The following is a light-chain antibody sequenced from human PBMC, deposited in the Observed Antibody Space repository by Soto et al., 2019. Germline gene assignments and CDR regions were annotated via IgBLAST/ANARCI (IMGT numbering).Light chain of an antibody. J-gene: IGLJ1*01. Sequence: QSALAQPRSVSGSPGQSVTISCTGTSSDVGGYNYVSWYQHHTGKAPKLMIYDVDKRPSGVPGRFSGSKSGNTASLTTSGLQAEDEADYYCCSNAGSYPFVFGTGTKVTVL. V-gene: IGLV2-11*01. CDR2: DVD. CDR3: CSNAGSYPFV. CDR1: SSDVGGYNY.